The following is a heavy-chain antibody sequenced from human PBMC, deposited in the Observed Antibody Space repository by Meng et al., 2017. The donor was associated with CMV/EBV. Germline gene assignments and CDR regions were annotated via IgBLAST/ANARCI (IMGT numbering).Heavy chain of an antibody. D-gene: IGHD6-13*01. CDR1: GGSFSGYY. CDR2: INHSGST. J-gene: IGHJ1*01. Sequence: SETLSLTCAVYGGSFSGYYWSWIRQPPGKGLEWIGEINHSGSTNYNPSLKSRVTISVDTSKNQFSLKLSSVTAADTAVYYCARGHPVFSQPRGFQHWGQGTLVTVSS. CDR3: ARGHPVFSQPRGFQH. V-gene: IGHV4-34*01.